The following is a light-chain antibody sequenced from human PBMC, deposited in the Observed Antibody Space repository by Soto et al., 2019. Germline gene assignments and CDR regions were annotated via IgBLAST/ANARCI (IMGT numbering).Light chain of an antibody. V-gene: IGLV1-47*01. CDR1: SSNIGSNY. Sequence: HSVLTQPPSASGTPGQRVNISCSGSSSNIGSNYVYWYRQFPGTAPKLLIQRNNQRPSGVPARFSGSKSGTSASLAISGLRSEDEADYYCGGWDDSLSGPVFGGGTKVTVL. CDR3: GGWDDSLSGPV. J-gene: IGLJ2*01. CDR2: RNN.